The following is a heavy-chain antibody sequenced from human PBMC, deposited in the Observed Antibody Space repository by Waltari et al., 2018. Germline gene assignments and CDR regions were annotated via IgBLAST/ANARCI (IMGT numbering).Heavy chain of an antibody. CDR1: GFTFTHST. Sequence: QVHLVESGGGVVRPGSSLRLSCEGSGFTFTHSTMHCVRQPPGMGLVGLARIWVEGDTKHLADAVQGRFSVSRDDSTNTVFLQMNNLRADDTAVYFCARDFGGDFTVVDSRGSWGQGTLVTVSS. D-gene: IGHD3-22*01. CDR3: ARDFGGDFTVVDSRGS. CDR2: IWVEGDTK. J-gene: IGHJ4*02. V-gene: IGHV3-33*01.